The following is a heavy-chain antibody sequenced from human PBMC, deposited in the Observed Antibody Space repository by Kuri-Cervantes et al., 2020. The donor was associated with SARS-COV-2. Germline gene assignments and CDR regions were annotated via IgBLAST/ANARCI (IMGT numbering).Heavy chain of an antibody. D-gene: IGHD6-13*01. CDR2: IYYSGST. CDR1: GGSISSYY. Sequence: SETLSLTCTVSGGSISSYYWSWIRQPPGKGLEWMGYIYYSGSTNYNPSLKSRVTMTRDTSTSTVYMELSSLRSEDTAVYYCARGGSSWYLDYWGQGTLVTVSS. CDR3: ARGGSSWYLDY. J-gene: IGHJ4*02. V-gene: IGHV4-59*01.